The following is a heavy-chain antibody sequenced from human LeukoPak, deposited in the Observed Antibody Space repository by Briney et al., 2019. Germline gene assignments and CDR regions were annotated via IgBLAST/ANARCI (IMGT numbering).Heavy chain of an antibody. D-gene: IGHD6-13*01. CDR1: VYTFTRYY. J-gene: IGHJ4*02. CDR3: ARVPGYSSSWGHFDY. CDR2: INPNSGGT. Sequence: ASVKVSFTPSVYTFTRYYMHWVRQAPGQGLEWMGWINPNSGGTNYAQKFQGRVTMTRDTSISTAYMELSRLRSDDTAVYYCARVPGYSSSWGHFDYWGQGTLGTVSA. V-gene: IGHV1-2*02.